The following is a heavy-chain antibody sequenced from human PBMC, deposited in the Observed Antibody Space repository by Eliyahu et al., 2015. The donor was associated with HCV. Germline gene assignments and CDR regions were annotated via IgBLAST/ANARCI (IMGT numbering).Heavy chain of an antibody. CDR3: AKLNLGYGGYDYYFDS. J-gene: IGHJ4*02. V-gene: IGHV4-39*01. CDR2: IFHDGRT. Sequence: QLQLQESGPGLMKPSETLSLXXXVSGGPIXXXXSYWGWIRQPPGKGLEWIGTIFHDGRTFYNPSLRSRMTISEDTSRNQFSLRLSSVTAADTAVYYCAKLNLGYGGYDYYFDSWGQGTLVTVSS. CDR1: GGPIXXXXSY. D-gene: IGHD5-12*01.